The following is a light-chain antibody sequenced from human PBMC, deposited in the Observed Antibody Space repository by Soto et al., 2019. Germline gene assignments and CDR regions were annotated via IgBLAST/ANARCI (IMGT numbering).Light chain of an antibody. J-gene: IGKJ1*01. CDR1: QGISSW. CDR2: AAS. CDR3: QQYNIYPWT. V-gene: IGKV1D-16*01. Sequence: EIQITQSPSSVSASVGDRVTITCRASQGISSWLAWYQQKPGKAPKLLIYAASSLQSGVPSRFSGSGSGTDFTLSISSLQPDDFATYYCQQYNIYPWTFGQGTKVDIK.